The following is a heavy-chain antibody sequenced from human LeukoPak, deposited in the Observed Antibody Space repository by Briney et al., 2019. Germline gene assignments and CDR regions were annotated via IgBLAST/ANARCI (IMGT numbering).Heavy chain of an antibody. V-gene: IGHV3-21*01. CDR1: GFTFSSYS. CDR2: ISSSSSYI. CDR3: ASGSGTSPQFDY. D-gene: IGHD1-1*01. Sequence: GGSLRLSCAASGFTFSSYSMNWVRQAPGKGLEWASSISSSSSYIYYADSVKGRFTISRDNAKNSLYLQMNSLRAEDTAVCYCASGSGTSPQFDYWGQGTLVTVSS. J-gene: IGHJ4*02.